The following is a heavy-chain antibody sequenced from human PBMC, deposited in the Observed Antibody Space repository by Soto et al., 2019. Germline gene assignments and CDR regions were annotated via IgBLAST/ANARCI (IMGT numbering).Heavy chain of an antibody. J-gene: IGHJ6*02. Sequence: QVQLQESGPGLVKPSETLSLTCTVSGGSISSYYWSWIRQPPGKGLEWIGYIYYSGSTNYNPSLKRRVTISIDTSKNQFSLKLSSVTAADTAVYYCARAGVSSSWYYYYGMDVWGQGTTVTVSS. CDR3: ARAGVSSSWYYYYGMDV. V-gene: IGHV4-59*01. D-gene: IGHD6-13*01. CDR2: IYYSGST. CDR1: GGSISSYY.